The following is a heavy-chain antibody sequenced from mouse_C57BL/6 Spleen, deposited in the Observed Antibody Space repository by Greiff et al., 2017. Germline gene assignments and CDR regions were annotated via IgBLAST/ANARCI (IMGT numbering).Heavy chain of an antibody. CDR3: AKDYHYYAMDY. J-gene: IGHJ4*01. V-gene: IGHV5-17*01. CDR1: GFTFSDYG. D-gene: IGHD2-4*01. CDR2: ISSGSSTI. Sequence: VQLKESGGGLVKPGGSLKLSCAASGFTFSDYGMHWVRQAPEKGLEWVAYISSGSSTIYYADTVKGRFTISRDNAKNTLFLQMTSLRSEDTAMYYCAKDYHYYAMDYWGQGTSVTVSS.